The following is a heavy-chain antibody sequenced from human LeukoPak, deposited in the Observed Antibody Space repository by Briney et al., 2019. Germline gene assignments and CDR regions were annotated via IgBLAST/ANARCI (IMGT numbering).Heavy chain of an antibody. CDR3: AKDLGGWIQLWIGAFDI. D-gene: IGHD5-18*01. Sequence: PGRSLRLSCAASGFTFSSHGMRWVRQAPGKGLEWVADISYDGSNKYYADSVKGRFTISRDNAKNTLYLQMNSLRAEDTAVYYCAKDLGGWIQLWIGAFDIWGQGTMVTVSS. J-gene: IGHJ3*02. CDR1: GFTFSSHG. CDR2: ISYDGSNK. V-gene: IGHV3-30*18.